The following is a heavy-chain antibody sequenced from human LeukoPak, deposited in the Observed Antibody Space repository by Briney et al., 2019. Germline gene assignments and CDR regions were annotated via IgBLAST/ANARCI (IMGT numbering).Heavy chain of an antibody. Sequence: SETLSLTCTVSGGSISSYYWSWIRQPPGKGLEWIGYIYYSGSTNYNPSLKSRVTISVDTSKNQFSLKLSSVTAADTAVYYCARGGNYYGSGSYPWFDPWGQGTLVTVSS. V-gene: IGHV4-59*01. D-gene: IGHD3-10*01. CDR1: GGSISSYY. J-gene: IGHJ5*02. CDR2: IYYSGST. CDR3: ARGGNYYGSGSYPWFDP.